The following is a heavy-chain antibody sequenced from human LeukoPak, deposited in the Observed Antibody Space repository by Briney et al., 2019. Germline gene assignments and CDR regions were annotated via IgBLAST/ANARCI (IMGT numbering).Heavy chain of an antibody. CDR3: ARGNWDY. V-gene: IGHV1-2*02. Sequence: ASVKLSCKASGYTFTGYYIYWVRQAPGQGLEWMGWINPNSGGTNYAQKFQGRVTMTRDASISTAYMELRRLRSDDTGVYCCARGNWDYWGQGTLVTVSS. CDR1: GYTFTGYY. CDR2: INPNSGGT. J-gene: IGHJ4*02. D-gene: IGHD1-20*01.